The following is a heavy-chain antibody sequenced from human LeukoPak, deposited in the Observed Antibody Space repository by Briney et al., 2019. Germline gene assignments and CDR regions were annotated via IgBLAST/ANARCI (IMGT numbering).Heavy chain of an antibody. CDR2: IYYSGST. J-gene: IGHJ3*02. CDR1: GGSISSSSYY. V-gene: IGHV4-61*05. CDR3: ARPLGPDDAFDI. Sequence: PSETLSLTCTVSGGSISSSSYYWGWIRQPPGKGLEWIGYIYYSGSTNYNPSLKSRVTISVDTSKNQFSLKLSSVTAADTAVYYCARPLGPDDAFDIWGQGTMVTVSS.